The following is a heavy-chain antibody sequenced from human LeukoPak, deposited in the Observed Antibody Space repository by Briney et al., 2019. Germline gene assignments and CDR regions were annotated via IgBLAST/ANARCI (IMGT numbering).Heavy chain of an antibody. CDR1: GGSISSYY. V-gene: IGHV4-59*08. CDR2: IYYSGST. J-gene: IGHJ4*02. Sequence: PSETLSLTCSVSGGSISSYYWSWIRQPPGKGLEWIGYIYYSGSTNYNPSLKSRVTISVDTSKNQFSLKLTSVTAGDTAVYYCANVGGDDWGQGTLVTVSS. CDR3: ANVGGDD. D-gene: IGHD3-16*01.